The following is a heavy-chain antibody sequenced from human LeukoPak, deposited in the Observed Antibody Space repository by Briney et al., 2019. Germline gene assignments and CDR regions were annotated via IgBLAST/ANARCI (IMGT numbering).Heavy chain of an antibody. CDR2: IYYSGST. D-gene: IGHD1-26*01. CDR3: ARDQSGRSFWFDP. Sequence: PSETLSLTCTVSGGSISSSSYYWGWIRQPPGKGLEWIGSIYYSGSTYYNPSLQSRVTMSADTSKNQFSLRLSSVTAADTAVYYCARDQSGRSFWFDPWGQGTLVTVYS. CDR1: GGSISSSSYY. V-gene: IGHV4-39*07. J-gene: IGHJ5*02.